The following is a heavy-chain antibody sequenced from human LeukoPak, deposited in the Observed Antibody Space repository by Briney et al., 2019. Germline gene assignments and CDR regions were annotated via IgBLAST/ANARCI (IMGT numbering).Heavy chain of an antibody. D-gene: IGHD3-16*01. J-gene: IGHJ3*02. CDR3: ARDYYDYVWGTERDAFDI. CDR1: GGSISSGGYS. Sequence: SQTLSLTCAVSGGSISSGGYSWSWIRQPPGKGLEWIGSIYHSGSTYYNPSLKSRVTISVDTSKNQFSLKLSSVTAADTAVYYCARDYYDYVWGTERDAFDIWGQGTMVTVSS. CDR2: IYHSGST. V-gene: IGHV4-30-2*03.